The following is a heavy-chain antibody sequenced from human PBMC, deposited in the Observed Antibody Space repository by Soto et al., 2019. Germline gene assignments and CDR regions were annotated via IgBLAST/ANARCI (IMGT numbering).Heavy chain of an antibody. J-gene: IGHJ6*02. Sequence: GASVKVSCKASGGTFSSYAISWVRQAPGQGLEWMGGIIPIFGTANYAQKFQGRVTITADESTSTAYMELSSLRSEDTAVYYCARPPFGSGYPYYYGMDVWGQGTTVTVSS. CDR2: IIPIFGTA. D-gene: IGHD3-22*01. V-gene: IGHV1-69*13. CDR1: GGTFSSYA. CDR3: ARPPFGSGYPYYYGMDV.